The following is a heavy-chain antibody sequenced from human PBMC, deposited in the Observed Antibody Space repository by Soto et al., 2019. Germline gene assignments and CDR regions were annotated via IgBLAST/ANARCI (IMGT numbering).Heavy chain of an antibody. CDR3: ARTAAAGYLNSSDP. D-gene: IGHD6-13*01. CDR2: ISSSSSTI. V-gene: IGHV3-48*02. CDR1: GFTFSSYS. J-gene: IGHJ5*02. Sequence: EVQLVESGGGLVQPGGSLRLSCAASGFTFSSYSMNWVRQALGKGLEWVSYISSSSSTIYYADSVKGRFTISRDNAKNSLDLQMNSLRDEDTAVYYCARTAAAGYLNSSDPWSQGTLVTVSS.